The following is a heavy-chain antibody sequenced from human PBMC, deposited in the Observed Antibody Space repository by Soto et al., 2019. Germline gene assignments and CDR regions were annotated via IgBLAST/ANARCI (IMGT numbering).Heavy chain of an antibody. CDR2: IYYSGST. J-gene: IGHJ6*02. CDR3: ARDTEHYQPGGMDV. CDR1: GGSISSGGYY. V-gene: IGHV4-31*03. D-gene: IGHD1-1*01. Sequence: SETLSLTCTVSGGSISSGGYYWSWIRQHPGKGLEWIGYIYYSGSTYYNPSLKSRVTISVDTSKNQFSLKLSSVTAADTAVYYCARDTEHYQPGGMDVWGQGTTVTVS.